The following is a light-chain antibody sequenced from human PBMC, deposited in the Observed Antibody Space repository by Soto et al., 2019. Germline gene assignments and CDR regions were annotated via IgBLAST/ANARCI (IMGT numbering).Light chain of an antibody. CDR2: EVN. Sequence: ALTQPASVSGSPGQSVTISCTGPRSDIGDSNFISWYQHSPGKAPRLLIYEVNNRPSGVSRRFSGSKAGNTASLTISGLLEDDEADYFCASFRSGTILVFGSGTKVTVL. CDR3: ASFRSGTILV. J-gene: IGLJ1*01. CDR1: RSDIGDSNF. V-gene: IGLV2-14*01.